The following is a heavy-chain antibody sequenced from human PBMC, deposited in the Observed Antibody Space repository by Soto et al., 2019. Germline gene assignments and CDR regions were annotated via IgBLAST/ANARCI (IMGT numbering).Heavy chain of an antibody. CDR1: GDTFTSNG. D-gene: IGHD6-6*01. CDR2: ISIYNGNT. CDR3: ARAPGSSSRPLVFDY. Sequence: ASVKVSCKASGDTFTSNGISWVRQAPGQGLEWLAWISIYNGNTQYAQKVQGRVTMTTDTSTNTAYMELRSLRSDDTAVYYCARAPGSSSRPLVFDYWGQGTLVTVSA. V-gene: IGHV1-18*04. J-gene: IGHJ4*02.